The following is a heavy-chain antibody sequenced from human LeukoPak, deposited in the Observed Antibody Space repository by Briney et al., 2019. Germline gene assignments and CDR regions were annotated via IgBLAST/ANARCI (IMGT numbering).Heavy chain of an antibody. CDR2: FGGGGGST. CDR3: AKQGRDWLRDYYYYMDV. Sequence: GGTLRLSCAASGFTFSSYGMSWVRQAPGKGLEWVSSFGGGGGSTYYADSVKGRFTISRDNSKNTLYLQMNSLRAEDAAVYYCAKQGRDWLRDYYYYMDVWGKGTTVTISS. CDR1: GFTFSSYG. V-gene: IGHV3-23*01. D-gene: IGHD3-9*01. J-gene: IGHJ6*03.